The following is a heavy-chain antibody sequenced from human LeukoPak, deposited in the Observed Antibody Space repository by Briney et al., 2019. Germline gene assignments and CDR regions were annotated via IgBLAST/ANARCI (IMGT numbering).Heavy chain of an antibody. J-gene: IGHJ6*02. V-gene: IGHV3-13*01. CDR3: ARGADGLDV. Sequence: GGSLRLSCAASGFTFSRYDMHWVREVPGEGLEWVSGICKAGDTYYLGSVKGRFTISREDAKSSSYLQMNSLRVGDTAVYYCARGADGLDVWGQGTTVTVSS. CDR2: ICKAGDT. CDR1: GFTFSRYD.